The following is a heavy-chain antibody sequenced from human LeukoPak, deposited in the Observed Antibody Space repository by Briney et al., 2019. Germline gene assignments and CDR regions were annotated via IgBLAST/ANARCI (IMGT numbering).Heavy chain of an antibody. CDR3: ARGGETYYDFWSGYYSGGWFDP. J-gene: IGHJ5*02. D-gene: IGHD3-3*01. Sequence: SETLSLTCTVSGGSISSDYWSWIRQPPGKGLEWIGYIYYSGSTKYNPSLKSRITISVDTSKNQFSLKLSSVTAADTAVYYCARGGETYYDFWSGYYSGGWFDPGAREPWSPSPQ. V-gene: IGHV4-59*01. CDR1: GGSISSDY. CDR2: IYYSGST.